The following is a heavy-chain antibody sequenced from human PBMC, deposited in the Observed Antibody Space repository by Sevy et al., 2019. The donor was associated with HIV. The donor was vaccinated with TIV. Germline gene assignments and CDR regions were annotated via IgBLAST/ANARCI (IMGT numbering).Heavy chain of an antibody. CDR2: INEDGSTK. J-gene: IGHJ4*02. CDR3: ARDMTVAGPSTVDF. CDR1: GFNIRTHW. V-gene: IGHV3-7*01. Sequence: GGSLRLSCAASGFNIRTHWMLWVRQAPGKGLEWVANINEDGSTKYYLDSVKGRFTISRDNAKNTVYLQMNSLRAEDTAVYYCARDMTVAGPSTVDFWGQGTLVTVSS. D-gene: IGHD6-19*01.